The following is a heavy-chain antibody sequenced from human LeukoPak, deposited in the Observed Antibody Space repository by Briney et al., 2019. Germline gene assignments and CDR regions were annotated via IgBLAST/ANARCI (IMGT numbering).Heavy chain of an antibody. CDR2: IIPIFGTA. CDR1: GGTFSSYA. CDR3: ARGSTTVTSYYYYYYMDV. V-gene: IGHV1-69*05. D-gene: IGHD4-11*01. J-gene: IGHJ6*03. Sequence: VASVKVSCKASGGTFSSYAISWVRQAPGQGLEWMGGIIPIFGTANYAQKFQGRVTITTDESTSTAYMELSSLRSEDTAVYYCARGSTTVTSYYYYYYMDVWGKGTTVTVPS.